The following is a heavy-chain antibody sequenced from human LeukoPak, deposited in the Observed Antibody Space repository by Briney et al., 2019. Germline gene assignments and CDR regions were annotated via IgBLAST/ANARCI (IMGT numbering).Heavy chain of an antibody. CDR3: ARAFVSSIAARSRYYYYCMDV. CDR1: GYTFTSYG. V-gene: IGHV1-18*01. J-gene: IGHJ6*03. CDR2: ISAYNGNT. Sequence: ASVKVSCKASGYTFTSYGISWVRQAPGQGLEWMGWISAYNGNTNYAQKLQGRVTMTTDTSTSTAYMELRSLRSDDTAVYYCARAFVSSIAARSRYYYYCMDVWGKGTTVTVSS. D-gene: IGHD6-6*01.